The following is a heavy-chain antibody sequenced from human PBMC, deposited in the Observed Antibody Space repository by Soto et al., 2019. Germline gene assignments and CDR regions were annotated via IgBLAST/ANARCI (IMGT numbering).Heavy chain of an antibody. J-gene: IGHJ4*02. CDR3: ARDPANNGPDFDY. Sequence: PSQTLSLTCSISGNSVSCNSATWNWIRQSPSRGLEWLGRTYFKSKWYDDYAATVKSRMTINPDTSKNQFSLQLNSVTPEDTAVYYCARDPANNGPDFDYWGQGTLVTVSS. D-gene: IGHD2-8*01. CDR2: TYFKSKWYD. CDR1: GNSVSCNSAT. V-gene: IGHV6-1*01.